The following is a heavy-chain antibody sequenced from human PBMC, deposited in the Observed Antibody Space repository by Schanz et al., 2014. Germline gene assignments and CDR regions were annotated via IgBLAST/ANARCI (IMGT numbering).Heavy chain of an antibody. CDR1: GGTFSTYP. CDR3: AGTYCSSTSCYTGYYYMDV. CDR2: IIPIHGIV. D-gene: IGHD2-2*02. Sequence: QVQLVQSGAEVKKPGSSMKVSCKASGGTFSTYPINWLRQAPGQGLEWMGRIIPIHGIVNYAQRFQDRVRITADKSTFTAYMDVSSLRSEDTAVYYCAGTYCSSTSCYTGYYYMDVWGKGTTVTVSS. V-gene: IGHV1-69*02. J-gene: IGHJ6*03.